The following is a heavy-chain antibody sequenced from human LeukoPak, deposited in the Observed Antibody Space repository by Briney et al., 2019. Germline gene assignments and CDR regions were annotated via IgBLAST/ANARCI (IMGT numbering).Heavy chain of an antibody. V-gene: IGHV3-74*01. CDR2: TNTDGSTT. J-gene: IGHJ4*02. Sequence: PGGSLRLSCAASGFTFSTYSMNWVRQAPGKGLVWVSRTNTDGSTTTYADSVKGRFTISRDNAKNTLYLQMSSLRAEDTAVYYCVRDLGAGAHWGQGTLVTVSS. D-gene: IGHD1-26*01. CDR1: GFTFSTYS. CDR3: VRDLGAGAH.